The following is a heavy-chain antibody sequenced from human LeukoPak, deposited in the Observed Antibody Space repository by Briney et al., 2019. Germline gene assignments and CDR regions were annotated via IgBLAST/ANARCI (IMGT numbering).Heavy chain of an antibody. Sequence: GGSLRLSCAASGFTFSSYSMNWVRQAPGKGLEWVANIKQDGSEKYYVDSVKGRFTISRDNAKNSLYLQMNSLRAEDTAVYYCATAKYYYDSSGYCHNWGQGTLVTVSS. CDR2: IKQDGSEK. CDR1: GFTFSSYS. J-gene: IGHJ4*02. CDR3: ATAKYYYDSSGYCHN. V-gene: IGHV3-7*01. D-gene: IGHD3-22*01.